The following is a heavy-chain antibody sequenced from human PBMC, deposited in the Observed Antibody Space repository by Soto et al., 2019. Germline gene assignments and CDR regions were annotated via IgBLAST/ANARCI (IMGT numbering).Heavy chain of an antibody. V-gene: IGHV4-59*01. CDR3: ARARSITMVRGVIRYFDY. CDR2: IYYSGST. J-gene: IGHJ4*02. D-gene: IGHD3-10*01. Sequence: SETLSLTCTVSGGSISSYYWSWIRQPPGKGLEWIGYIYYSGSTNYNPSLKSRVTISVDTSKNQFSLKLSSVTAADTAVYYCARARSITMVRGVIRYFDYWGQGTLVTVSS. CDR1: GGSISSYY.